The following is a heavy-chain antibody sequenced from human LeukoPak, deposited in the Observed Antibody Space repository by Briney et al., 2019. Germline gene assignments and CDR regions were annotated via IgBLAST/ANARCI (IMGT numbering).Heavy chain of an antibody. J-gene: IGHJ4*02. CDR2: IYSGGST. CDR3: ARARGGWYVFDY. D-gene: IGHD6-19*01. Sequence: GGSLRLSCAASGFTVSSNYMSWVREAPGKGLEWGSVIYSGGSTYYADSVTGRFTISRDNAKNTLYLQMNSLRAEDTAVYYCARARGGWYVFDYWGQGTLVTVSS. V-gene: IGHV3-53*01. CDR1: GFTVSSNY.